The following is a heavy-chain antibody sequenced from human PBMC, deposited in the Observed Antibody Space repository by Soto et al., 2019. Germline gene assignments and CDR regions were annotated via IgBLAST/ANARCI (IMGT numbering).Heavy chain of an antibody. V-gene: IGHV4-59*01. CDR2: IYYSGST. CDR3: ASEKRYDFWSGYYTGRYGMDV. CDR1: GGSISSYY. Sequence: PETLSLTCTVSGGSISSYYWSCIRQPPGKGLEWIGYIYYSGSTNYNPSLKSRVTISVDTSKNQFSLKLSPVTAADTAVYYCASEKRYDFWSGYYTGRYGMDVWGQGTTVIASS. D-gene: IGHD3-3*01. J-gene: IGHJ6*02.